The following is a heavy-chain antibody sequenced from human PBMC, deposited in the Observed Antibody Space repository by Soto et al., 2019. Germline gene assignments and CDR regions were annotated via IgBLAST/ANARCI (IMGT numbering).Heavy chain of an antibody. D-gene: IGHD5-12*01. Sequence: QLQLQESGPGRVKPSETLSLTCTVSGGSISSSSYYWGWIRQPPGKGLEWIGSIYYSGSTYYNPSLKSRVTISVDTSKNQFSLKLSSVTAADTAVYYCARYLEMATIFDYWGQGTLVTVSS. J-gene: IGHJ4*02. CDR2: IYYSGST. CDR3: ARYLEMATIFDY. CDR1: GGSISSSSYY. V-gene: IGHV4-39*01.